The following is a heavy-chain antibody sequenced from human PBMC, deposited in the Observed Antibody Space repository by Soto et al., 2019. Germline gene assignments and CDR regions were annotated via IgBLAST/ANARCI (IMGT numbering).Heavy chain of an antibody. CDR2: IIPIFGTA. CDR1: GGTLSSYA. D-gene: IGHD6-6*01. J-gene: IGHJ6*02. CDR3: ARDLYSYDEYISWYLFVYYYGMDV. V-gene: IGHV1-69*13. Sequence: SVKVSCKASGGTLSSYAISWVRQAPGQGLEWMGGIIPIFGTANYAQKFQGRVTITADESTSTTYMELSTLRSEDTAVYYCARDLYSYDEYISWYLFVYYYGMDVWGQGTTVTVSS.